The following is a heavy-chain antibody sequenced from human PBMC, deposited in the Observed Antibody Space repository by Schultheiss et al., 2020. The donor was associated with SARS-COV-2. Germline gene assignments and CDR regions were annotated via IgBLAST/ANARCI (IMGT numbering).Heavy chain of an antibody. CDR1: GFTFSNAW. Sequence: GESLKISCAASGFTFSNAWMSWVRQAPGKGLEWVGRIKSKTDGGTTDYAAPVKGRFTISRDDSKNTLYLQMNSLKTEDTAVYYCTTGVGPYYYDSSGYYPRDYWGQGTLVTVSS. D-gene: IGHD3-22*01. J-gene: IGHJ4*02. CDR3: TTGVGPYYYDSSGYYPRDY. CDR2: IKSKTDGGTT. V-gene: IGHV3-15*01.